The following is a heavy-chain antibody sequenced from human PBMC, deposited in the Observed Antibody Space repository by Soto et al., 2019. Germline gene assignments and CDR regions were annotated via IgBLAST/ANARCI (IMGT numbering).Heavy chain of an antibody. V-gene: IGHV1-69*06. D-gene: IGHD3-22*01. CDR1: GGTFSSYA. CDR3: ARTYYYDSSGYYYSGFDY. J-gene: IGHJ4*02. Sequence: AASVKVSCKASGGTFSSYAISWVRQAPGQGLEWMGGIIPIFGTANYAQKFQGRVTITADKSTSTAYMELSSLRSEDTAVYYCARTYYYDSSGYYYSGFDYWGQGTLVTVSS. CDR2: IIPIFGTA.